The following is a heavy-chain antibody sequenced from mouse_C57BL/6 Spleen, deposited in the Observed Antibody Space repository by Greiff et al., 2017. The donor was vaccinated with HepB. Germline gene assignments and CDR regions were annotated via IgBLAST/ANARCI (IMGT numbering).Heavy chain of an antibody. Sequence: EVKLQESGPGMVKPSPSLSLTCTVTGYSITSGYDWHWIRHFPGNKLEWMGYISYSGSTNYNPSLKSRISITHDTSKNPYFLKLNSVTTEDTATYYCTRAHPLTSYAMDYWGQGTSVTVSS. CDR3: TRAHPLTSYAMDY. J-gene: IGHJ4*01. CDR1: GYSITSGYD. V-gene: IGHV3-1*01. CDR2: ISYSGST.